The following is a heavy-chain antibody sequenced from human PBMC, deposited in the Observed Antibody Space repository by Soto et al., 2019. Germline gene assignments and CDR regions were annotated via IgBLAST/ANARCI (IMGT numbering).Heavy chain of an antibody. CDR2: IRNKANSYST. J-gene: IGHJ4*02. Sequence: EVQLVESGGGLVQPGGSLRLSCAASGFTFSDYYMDWVRQAPGKGLEWVGRIRNKANSYSTEYAASVKGRFTISRDDSKNSLYLQMNSLKTEDTAVYYCARVALSADPRKHSDYWGQGTLVTVSS. CDR1: GFTFSDYY. CDR3: ARVALSADPRKHSDY. V-gene: IGHV3-72*01.